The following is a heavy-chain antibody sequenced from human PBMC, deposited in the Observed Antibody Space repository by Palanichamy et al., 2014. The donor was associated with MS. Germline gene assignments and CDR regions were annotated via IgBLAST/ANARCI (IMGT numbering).Heavy chain of an antibody. CDR3: TTPKYSGHDLYF. J-gene: IGHJ4*02. V-gene: IGHV3-15*01. CDR2: IKSKTDGGTT. Sequence: EVQLVESGGDLVKPGGSLRLSCAASGFTFSKAWMNWVRQAPGKGLEWVGRIKSKTDGGTTDYAAPVKGRFTISRDDSKNTLYFQMNSLKTEDTAVYYCTTPKYSGHDLYFWGQGTLVTVSS. CDR1: GFTFSKAW. D-gene: IGHD5-12*01.